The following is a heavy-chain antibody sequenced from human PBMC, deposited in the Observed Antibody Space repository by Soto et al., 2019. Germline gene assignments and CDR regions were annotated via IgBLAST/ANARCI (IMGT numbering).Heavy chain of an antibody. D-gene: IGHD1-26*01. J-gene: IGHJ1*01. CDR1: GGSISSSRHF. CDR2: IDYSGTT. V-gene: IGHV4-39*01. CDR3: ARHGPNTGSYSEYVQY. Sequence: QLQLQESGPGLVKPSETLSLTCTVSGGSISSSRHFWGWIRQPPGKVLEWVGSIDYSGTTYYSPYLNSRVTISVDTSKNQFSLKLSSVTAADTAVYYCARHGPNTGSYSEYVQYWGRGTLLTVSS.